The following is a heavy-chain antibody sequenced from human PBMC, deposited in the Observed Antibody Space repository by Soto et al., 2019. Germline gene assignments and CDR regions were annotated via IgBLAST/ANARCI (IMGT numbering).Heavy chain of an antibody. CDR1: GFTFSNYA. V-gene: IGHV3-23*01. D-gene: IGHD2-2*02. Sequence: GGSLRLSCAASGFTFSNYAMAWVRQAPGKGLEWVSSISGRGDRTYYADSVKGRFTISRDNSKNTLSLQMNRLRAEDTALYYCARGPYTDSSEWFDPWGQGTLGTVS. CDR2: ISGRGDRT. CDR3: ARGPYTDSSEWFDP. J-gene: IGHJ5*02.